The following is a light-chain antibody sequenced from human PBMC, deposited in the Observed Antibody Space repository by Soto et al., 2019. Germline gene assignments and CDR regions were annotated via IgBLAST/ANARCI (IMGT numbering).Light chain of an antibody. J-gene: IGLJ1*01. CDR3: SSYRSSTTFF. CDR1: SSDVGAYNY. Sequence: QSVLTQPASVSGSPGQSITISCTGTSSDVGAYNYVSWYQQYPGKAPKVIIFEVRKRPSGVSNRFSGSKSGDTASLTISGLQAEDEADYYCSSYRSSTTFFFGTGTKLTVL. CDR2: EVR. V-gene: IGLV2-14*01.